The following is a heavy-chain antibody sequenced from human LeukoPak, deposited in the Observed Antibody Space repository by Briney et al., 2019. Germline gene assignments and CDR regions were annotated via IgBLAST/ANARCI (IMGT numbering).Heavy chain of an antibody. CDR1: GFTFSSYA. Sequence: GGSLRLPCAASGFTFSSYAMSWVRQAPGKGLEWVSAISGSGGSTYYADSVKGRFTISRDNSKNTLYLQMNSLRAEDTAVYYCAKEEITMVRGVIIGGYFDYWGQGTLVTVSS. D-gene: IGHD3-10*01. CDR3: AKEEITMVRGVIIGGYFDY. J-gene: IGHJ4*02. V-gene: IGHV3-23*01. CDR2: ISGSGGST.